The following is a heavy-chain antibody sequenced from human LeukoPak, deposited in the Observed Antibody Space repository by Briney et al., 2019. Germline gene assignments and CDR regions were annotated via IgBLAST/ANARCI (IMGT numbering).Heavy chain of an antibody. D-gene: IGHD1-26*01. CDR1: GGSIRGSSYY. CDR2: LYYSGST. Sequence: PSETLSLTCNVSGGSIRGSSYYWGWIRQPPGKELEWIASLYYSGSTFYNPSLKSRASISLDTSNNQFSLKLSSVTAADTAVYYCARALYSGSYYYYYYMDVWGKGTTVTVSS. V-gene: IGHV4-39*07. CDR3: ARALYSGSYYYYYYMDV. J-gene: IGHJ6*03.